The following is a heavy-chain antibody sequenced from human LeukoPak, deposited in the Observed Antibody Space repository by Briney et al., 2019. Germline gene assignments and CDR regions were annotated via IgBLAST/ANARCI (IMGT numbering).Heavy chain of an antibody. Sequence: PSETLSLTCTVSGGSISSYHWSWIRQPPGKGLEWIGYIYYSGSTNYNPSLKSRVTISVDTSKNQFSLQLNSVTPEDTAVYYCAMGVTYYDILTGYFPYYYYGMDVWGQGTTVTVSS. CDR3: AMGVTYYDILTGYFPYYYYGMDV. D-gene: IGHD3-9*01. J-gene: IGHJ6*02. CDR1: GGSISSYH. V-gene: IGHV4-59*12. CDR2: IYYSGST.